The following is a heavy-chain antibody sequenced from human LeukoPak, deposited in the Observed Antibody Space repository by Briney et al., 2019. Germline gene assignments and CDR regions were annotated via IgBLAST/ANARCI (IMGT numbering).Heavy chain of an antibody. CDR3: ATSEGANYVYGMDV. CDR2: INHSGIT. V-gene: IGHV4-34*01. Sequence: SETLSLTCAVYGGSFSGYYWSWIRQPPGKGLEWIGEINHSGITNYNPSLKSRVTISVDTSKNQFSLKLSSVTAADTAVYYCATSEGANYVYGMDVWGQGTTVTVSS. J-gene: IGHJ6*02. CDR1: GGSFSGYY.